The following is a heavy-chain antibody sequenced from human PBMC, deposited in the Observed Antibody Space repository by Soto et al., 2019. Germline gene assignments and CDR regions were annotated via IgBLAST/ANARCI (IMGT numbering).Heavy chain of an antibody. CDR2: IYYSGST. CDR1: GGSVSSGSYY. V-gene: IGHV4-61*01. CDR3: ARGQLRYFDWLFRYYFDY. J-gene: IGHJ4*02. D-gene: IGHD3-9*01. Sequence: SETLSLTCTVSGGSVSSGSYYWSWIRQPPGKGLEWIGYIYYSGSTNYNPSLKSRVTISVDTSKNQFSLKLSSVTAADTAVYYCARGQLRYFDWLFRYYFDYWGQGTLVTVSS.